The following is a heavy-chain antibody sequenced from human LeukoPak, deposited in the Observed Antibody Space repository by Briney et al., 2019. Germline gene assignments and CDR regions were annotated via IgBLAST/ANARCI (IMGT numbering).Heavy chain of an antibody. V-gene: IGHV1-69*13. J-gene: IGHJ5*02. Sequence: SVKVSCKASGGTFNNYAINWVRQAPGQGLEWMGGIIPIFGSSNYAQKFQGRVTITADESTTTAYMELSSLRSEDTAVYYCARVTHTELSAWFDPWGQGTLVTVSS. CDR1: GGTFNNYA. CDR2: IIPIFGSS. D-gene: IGHD5-18*01. CDR3: ARVTHTELSAWFDP.